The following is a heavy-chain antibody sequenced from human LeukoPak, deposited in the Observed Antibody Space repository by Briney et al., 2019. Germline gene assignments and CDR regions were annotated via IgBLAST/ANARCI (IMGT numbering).Heavy chain of an antibody. J-gene: IGHJ4*02. Sequence: GGSLRLSCAASGFTFSYYGIHWVRQAPGKGLEWVAVMWSDGRSKYFADSVKGRFTISRDNSRNTLYLRMNSLRGEDTAVYFCARDADTSSHYSNFDYWGQGTLVTVSS. CDR1: GFTFSYYG. CDR3: ARDADTSSHYSNFDY. CDR2: MWSDGRSK. V-gene: IGHV3-33*01. D-gene: IGHD3-22*01.